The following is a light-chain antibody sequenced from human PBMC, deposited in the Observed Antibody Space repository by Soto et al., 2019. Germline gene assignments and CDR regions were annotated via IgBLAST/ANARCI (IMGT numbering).Light chain of an antibody. J-gene: IGKJ4*01. CDR2: GAS. CDR1: QTFGSN. CDR3: LQHNSYPLT. V-gene: IGKV3D-15*01. Sequence: EIMLTQSPATLSVSQGERATLSCRASQTFGSNLAWYQQKPGQAPRLLIYGASNRATGIPDRLSGTRSGTDFTLTISSLQPEDFATYYCLQHNSYPLTFGGGTKVDIK.